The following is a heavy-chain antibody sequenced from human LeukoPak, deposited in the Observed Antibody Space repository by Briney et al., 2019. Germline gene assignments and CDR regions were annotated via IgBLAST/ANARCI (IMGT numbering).Heavy chain of an antibody. V-gene: IGHV4-59*01. CDR3: ARRGGYGATYFDY. Sequence: SETLSLTCTVSGGSLSSYYWSWIRQPPGKGLEWIGYIYYSGSTNYNPSLTSRVTISVDTSKNQFSLKLSSVTAADTAVYYCARRGGYGATYFDYWGQGTLVTVSS. CDR1: GGSLSSYY. D-gene: IGHD1-26*01. CDR2: IYYSGST. J-gene: IGHJ4*02.